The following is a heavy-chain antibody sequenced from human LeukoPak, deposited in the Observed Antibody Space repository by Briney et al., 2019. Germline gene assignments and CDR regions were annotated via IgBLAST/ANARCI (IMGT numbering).Heavy chain of an antibody. V-gene: IGHV1-46*01. CDR2: INPSGGST. J-gene: IGHJ3*02. D-gene: IGHD3-3*01. CDR1: GYTFTTYY. CDR3: ARGPRITIFGVVMVNAAFDI. Sequence: ASVKVSCKASGYTFTTYYMHGMRQAAGQGLEGMGIINPSGGSTSYAQKFQGRVTMTRDTSSSTAYMELSRLRFDDTVVYYCARGPRITIFGVVMVNAAFDIWGQGTMVTVSS.